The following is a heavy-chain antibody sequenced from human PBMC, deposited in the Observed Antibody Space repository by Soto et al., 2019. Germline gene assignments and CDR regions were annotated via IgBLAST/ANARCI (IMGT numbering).Heavy chain of an antibody. Sequence: QVQLQESGPGLVKPSQTLSLTCTVSGGSISSGDYYWSWIRQPPGKGLEWIGYIYYSGSTYYNPSHKSRVTISLHTSKNQFSLKLSSVTAADTAVYYCARGRGSRLAAPGTRSGFYFDYWGQGTLVTVSS. CDR2: IYYSGST. J-gene: IGHJ4*02. CDR1: GGSISSGDYY. CDR3: ARGRGSRLAAPGTRSGFYFDY. V-gene: IGHV4-30-4*01. D-gene: IGHD6-13*01.